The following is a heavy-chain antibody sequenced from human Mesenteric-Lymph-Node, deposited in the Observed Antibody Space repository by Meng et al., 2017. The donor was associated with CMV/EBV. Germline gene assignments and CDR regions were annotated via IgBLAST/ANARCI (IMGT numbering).Heavy chain of an antibody. V-gene: IGHV3-23*01. CDR2: ISGSGGST. CDR3: AKQGDSSSWYRHYFDY. Sequence: FKFSSYVMHWVRLAPVKRLEWVSAISGSGGSTYYADYVKGRFTISRDNSKNTLYLQMNGLRAEDTAVYYCAKQGDSSSWYRHYFDYWGQGTLVTVSS. J-gene: IGHJ4*02. D-gene: IGHD6-13*01. CDR1: FKFSSYV.